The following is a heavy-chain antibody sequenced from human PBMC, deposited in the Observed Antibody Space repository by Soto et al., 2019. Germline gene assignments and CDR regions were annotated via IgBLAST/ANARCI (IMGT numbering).Heavy chain of an antibody. D-gene: IGHD2-2*01. V-gene: IGHV3-21*01. Sequence: GGSLRLSCAASGFTFSSYSMNWVRQAPGKGLEWVSSISSSSSYIYYADSVKGRFTISRDNAKNSLYLQMNSLRAEDTAVYYCAREGVQDIVVVPAANWFDPWGQGTLDTVSS. CDR1: GFTFSSYS. CDR2: ISSSSSYI. J-gene: IGHJ5*02. CDR3: AREGVQDIVVVPAANWFDP.